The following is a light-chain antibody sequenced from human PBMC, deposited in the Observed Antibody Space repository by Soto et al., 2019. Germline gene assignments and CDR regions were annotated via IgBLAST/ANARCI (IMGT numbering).Light chain of an antibody. CDR1: QDIKNY. CDR3: QRYYNAPFN. CDR2: AAS. V-gene: IGKV1-27*01. J-gene: IGKJ4*01. Sequence: DIQVTQYPSSLSASVGDRVTITCRASQDIKNYLAWYQQKQGEIPKLLIYAASTLESGIPPRFSGSGSGTDFTLTINNLQPEDVATYYCQRYYNAPFNFGGGTKVEIK.